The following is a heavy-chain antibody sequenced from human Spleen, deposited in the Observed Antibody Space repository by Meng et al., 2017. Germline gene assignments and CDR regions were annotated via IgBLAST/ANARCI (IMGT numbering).Heavy chain of an antibody. J-gene: IGHJ4*02. CDR2: IYYTGST. CDR1: GGSISGGPHY. V-gene: IGHV4-31*01. Sequence: LSLTCTVSGGSISGGPHYWTWIRLHPGKGLEWIGYIYYTGSTFYNPSLKSLVSISVDTSKNQFSLKVNSVTTADTAVYYCARGALGRYYYFDSWGQGTLVTVSS. D-gene: IGHD3-16*01. CDR3: ARGALGRYYYFDS.